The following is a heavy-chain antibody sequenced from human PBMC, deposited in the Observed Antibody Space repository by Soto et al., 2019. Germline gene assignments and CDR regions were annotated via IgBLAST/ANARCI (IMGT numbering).Heavy chain of an antibody. D-gene: IGHD1-26*01. CDR2: IYHSGST. CDR3: ARDSGSYKGENWFDP. J-gene: IGHJ5*02. V-gene: IGHV4-30-2*01. CDR1: GGSISSGGYS. Sequence: QLQLQESGSGLVKPSQTLSLTCAVSGGSISSGGYSWSWLRQPPGKGLEWIGYIYHSGSTYYNPYLESRVTISVDRSKNQFSLKLSSVTAADTAVYYCARDSGSYKGENWFDPWGQGTLVTVSS.